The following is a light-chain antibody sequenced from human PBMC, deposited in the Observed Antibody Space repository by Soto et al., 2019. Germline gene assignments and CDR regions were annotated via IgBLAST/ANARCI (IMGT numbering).Light chain of an antibody. CDR2: EGS. Sequence: SALTQPASVSGSPGQSITVSCIGTSSGVGTYSLVSWYQQHPGKAPKLIIYEGSKRPSGVSYRFSGSKSGNTASLTISGLQSEDEADYHYCSYAGSTTVIFGGGTKVTVL. CDR3: CSYAGSTTVI. CDR1: SSGVGTYSL. V-gene: IGLV2-23*01. J-gene: IGLJ2*01.